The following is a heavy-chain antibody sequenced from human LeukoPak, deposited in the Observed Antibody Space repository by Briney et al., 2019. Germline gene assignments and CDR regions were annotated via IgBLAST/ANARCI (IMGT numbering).Heavy chain of an antibody. D-gene: IGHD3-3*01. Sequence: ASVKVSCKASGYTFTGYYMHWVRQAPGQELEWMGWINPNSGGTNYAQKFQGRVTMTRDTSISTAYMELSRLRSDDTAVYYCARDPTFRDDFWSGYYTTWFDPWGQGTLVTVSS. V-gene: IGHV1-2*02. CDR2: INPNSGGT. CDR3: ARDPTFRDDFWSGYYTTWFDP. CDR1: GYTFTGYY. J-gene: IGHJ5*02.